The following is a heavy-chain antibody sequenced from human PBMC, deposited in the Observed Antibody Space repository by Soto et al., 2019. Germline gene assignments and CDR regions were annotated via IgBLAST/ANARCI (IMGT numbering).Heavy chain of an antibody. Sequence: PGGSLRLSCAASGFAFSNYAMHWVRQAPGKGLEWVSSISTSIDATYYADSVKDRFTISRDDSKNTLYLQMNSLRAEDSAVYYCAKDRTVAARNFDYWGQGTQVTVSS. J-gene: IGHJ4*02. CDR3: AKDRTVAARNFDY. CDR1: GFAFSNYA. V-gene: IGHV3-23*01. CDR2: ISTSIDAT. D-gene: IGHD6-6*01.